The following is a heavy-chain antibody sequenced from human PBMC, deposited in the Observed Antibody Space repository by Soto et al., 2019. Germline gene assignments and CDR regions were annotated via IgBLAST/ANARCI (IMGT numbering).Heavy chain of an antibody. J-gene: IGHJ4*02. D-gene: IGHD3-22*01. CDR1: GFTFSSYA. V-gene: IGHV3-23*01. Sequence: PGGSLRLSCAASGFTFSSYAMSWVRQAPGKGLEWVSAISGSGGSTYYADSVKGRFTISRDNSKNTLYLQMNSLRAEDTAVYYCAKGSTMIVVVIHFDYWGQGTLVTVSS. CDR2: ISGSGGST. CDR3: AKGSTMIVVVIHFDY.